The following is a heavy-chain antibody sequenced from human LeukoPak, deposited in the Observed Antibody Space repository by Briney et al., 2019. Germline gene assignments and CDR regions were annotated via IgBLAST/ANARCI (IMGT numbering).Heavy chain of an antibody. CDR2: ISSSSSYI. J-gene: IGHJ4*02. CDR3: ARDDQLLFDY. CDR1: GFTFCSYS. V-gene: IGHV3-21*01. D-gene: IGHD2-2*01. Sequence: GGSLRLSCAASGFTFCSYSMNWVRQAPGKGLEWVSSISSSSSYIYYADSVKGRFTISRDNAKNSLYLQMNSLRAEDTAVYYCARDDQLLFDYWGQGTLVTVSS.